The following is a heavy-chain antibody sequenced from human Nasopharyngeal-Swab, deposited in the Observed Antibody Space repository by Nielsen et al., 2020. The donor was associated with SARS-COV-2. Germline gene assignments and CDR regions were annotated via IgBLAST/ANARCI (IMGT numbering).Heavy chain of an antibody. Sequence: SATLSLTCTGSGGSSRSYYWSWIRQPPGKGLEWIGYIYYSGSTNYNPSLKRRVTISVDTSKNQFSLKLSSVTAADTAVYYCARLGDSSGYYYPEYFQHWGQGTLVTVSS. D-gene: IGHD3-22*01. CDR3: ARLGDSSGYYYPEYFQH. CDR1: GGSSRSYY. CDR2: IYYSGST. J-gene: IGHJ1*01. V-gene: IGHV4-59*08.